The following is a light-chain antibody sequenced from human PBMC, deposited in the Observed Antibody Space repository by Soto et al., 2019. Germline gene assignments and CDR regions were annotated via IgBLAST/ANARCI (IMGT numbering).Light chain of an antibody. CDR2: GAS. V-gene: IGKV3-15*01. J-gene: IGKJ2*01. CDR3: QQYNNWPHT. Sequence: EIVMTQSPATLSVSTSERATLSCRASQSVSSNLAWYQQKPGQAPRLLIYGASTRATGIPARFSGSGSGTEFTLTISSLQSEDFAIYYCQQYNNWPHTFGQGTKLELK. CDR1: QSVSSN.